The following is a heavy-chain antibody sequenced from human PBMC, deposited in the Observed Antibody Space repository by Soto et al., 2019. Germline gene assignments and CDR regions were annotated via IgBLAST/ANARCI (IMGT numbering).Heavy chain of an antibody. J-gene: IGHJ6*02. CDR1: EFTFSSYA. CDR2: ISGGGGTT. Sequence: EVQLLESGGDLVQPGGSLRLSCAASEFTFSSYAMNWVRQAPGKGLDWVSVISGGGGTTYYADSVKGRFRISRDNSKNTLYLQMNSLRVEDTAVYYCAKGKVAYDNSGLQYFYYFPMNVWGQGTTVTVSS. CDR3: AKGKVAYDNSGLQYFYYFPMNV. V-gene: IGHV3-23*01. D-gene: IGHD3-22*01.